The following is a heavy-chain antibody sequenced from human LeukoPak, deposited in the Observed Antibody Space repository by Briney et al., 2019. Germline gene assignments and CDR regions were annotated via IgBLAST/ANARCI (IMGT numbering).Heavy chain of an antibody. D-gene: IGHD2-2*01. J-gene: IGHJ6*02. CDR3: ARTSPYGVYYYYGMDV. CDR1: GFTFSSYS. CDR2: ISSSSSTI. Sequence: GGSLRLSCAASGFTFSSYSVNWVRQAPGKGLEWVSYISSSSSTIYYADSVKGRFTISRHNSKNTLYLQMNSLRAEDTAVYYCARTSPYGVYYYYGMDVWGQGTTVTVSS. V-gene: IGHV3-48*01.